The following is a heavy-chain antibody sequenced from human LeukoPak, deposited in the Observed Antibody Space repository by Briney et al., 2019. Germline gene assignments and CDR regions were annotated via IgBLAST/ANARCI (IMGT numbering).Heavy chain of an antibody. Sequence: SETLSLTSTVSGGSISSYYWSWIRRPPGKGLEWIGYIYYSGSTNYNPSLKSRVTISVDTSKNQFSLKLSSVTAADTAVYYCARLYYGDYGYFAYWGQGTLVTVSS. D-gene: IGHD4-17*01. CDR2: IYYSGST. CDR1: GGSISSYY. V-gene: IGHV4-59*08. J-gene: IGHJ4*02. CDR3: ARLYYGDYGYFAY.